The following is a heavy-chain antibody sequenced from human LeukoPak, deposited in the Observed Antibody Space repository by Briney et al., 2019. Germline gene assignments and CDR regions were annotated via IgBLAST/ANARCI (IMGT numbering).Heavy chain of an antibody. D-gene: IGHD2-2*01. CDR1: GFTFTRYG. CDR3: ARDRTYCSTNSCPRLSMDV. Sequence: GGTLRLSCEVSGFTFTRYGMHWVRQAPGKGLEWLAVIWHDGSDIFYADSVKGRFTISRDDPKNLVYLQMNSLKAEDTPFYFCARDRTYCSTNSCPRLSMDVWGQGTRVTVS. CDR2: IWHDGSDI. J-gene: IGHJ6*02. V-gene: IGHV3-33*01.